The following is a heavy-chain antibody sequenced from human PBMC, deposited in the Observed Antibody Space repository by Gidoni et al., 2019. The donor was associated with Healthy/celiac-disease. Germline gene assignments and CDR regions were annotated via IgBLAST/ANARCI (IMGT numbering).Heavy chain of an antibody. D-gene: IGHD6-19*01. V-gene: IGHV3-30*18. CDR3: AKDHYSSGWPFDY. Sequence: QVQLVESGGGVVQPGRSLRLSCAASGFTFSSYGMHWVRQAPGKGLEWVAVISYDGSNKYYADSVKGRFTISRDNSKNTLYLQMNSLRAEDTAVYYCAKDHYSSGWPFDYWGQGTLVTVSS. CDR2: ISYDGSNK. J-gene: IGHJ4*02. CDR1: GFTFSSYG.